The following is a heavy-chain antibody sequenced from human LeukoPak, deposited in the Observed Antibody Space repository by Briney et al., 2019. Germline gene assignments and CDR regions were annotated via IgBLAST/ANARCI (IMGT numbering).Heavy chain of an antibody. CDR3: ATDPDSSGWYRVPQFDY. D-gene: IGHD6-19*01. CDR1: GYTLTELS. Sequence: ASVKVSCKVSGYTLTELSMHWVRQAPGKGLEWMGGFDPEDGETIYAQKFQGRVTMTEDTSTDTAYMELSSPRSEDTAVYYCATDPDSSGWYRVPQFDYWGQGTLVTVSS. CDR2: FDPEDGET. J-gene: IGHJ4*02. V-gene: IGHV1-24*01.